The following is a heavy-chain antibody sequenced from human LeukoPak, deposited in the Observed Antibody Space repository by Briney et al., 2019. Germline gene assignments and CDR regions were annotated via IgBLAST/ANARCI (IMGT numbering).Heavy chain of an antibody. Sequence: SETLSLTCAVCGGSFSGYYWSWIRQPPGKGLEWIGEINHSGSTNYNPSLKSRVTISVDTSKNQFSLKLSSVTAADTAVYYCARGPDRHITMVRGVIISGWFDPWGQGTLVTVSS. CDR3: ARGPDRHITMVRGVIISGWFDP. CDR1: GGSFSGYY. J-gene: IGHJ5*02. D-gene: IGHD3-10*01. V-gene: IGHV4-34*01. CDR2: INHSGST.